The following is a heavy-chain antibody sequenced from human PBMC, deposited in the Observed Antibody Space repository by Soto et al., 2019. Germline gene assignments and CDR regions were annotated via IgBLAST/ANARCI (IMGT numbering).Heavy chain of an antibody. V-gene: IGHV4-31*03. CDR3: ARGFNSGYDLYYFDY. CDR1: GGSISSGGYY. Sequence: SSETLSLTCTVSGGSISSGGYYWSWIRQHPGKGLEWIGYIYYSGSTYYNPSLKSRVTISVDTSKNQFSLKLSSVTAADTAVYYCARGFNSGYDLYYFDYWGQGTLVTVSS. D-gene: IGHD5-12*01. CDR2: IYYSGST. J-gene: IGHJ4*02.